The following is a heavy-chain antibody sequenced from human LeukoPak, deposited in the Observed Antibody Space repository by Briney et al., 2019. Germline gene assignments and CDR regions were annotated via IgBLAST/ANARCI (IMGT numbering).Heavy chain of an antibody. J-gene: IGHJ4*02. CDR2: ISAYNGNT. Sequence: ASVKVSCKASGGTFSSYAISWVRQAPGQGLEWMGWISAYNGNTNYAQKLQGRVTMTTDTSTSTAYMELRSLRSDDTAVYYCARSSISCSDYWGQGTLVTVSS. V-gene: IGHV1-18*01. D-gene: IGHD6-6*01. CDR1: GGTFSSYA. CDR3: ARSSISCSDY.